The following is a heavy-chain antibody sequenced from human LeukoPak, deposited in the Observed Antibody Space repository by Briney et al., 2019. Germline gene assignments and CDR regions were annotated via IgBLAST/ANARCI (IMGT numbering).Heavy chain of an antibody. J-gene: IGHJ5*02. CDR2: IYSGGNT. CDR1: GFTVSSNY. D-gene: IGHD2-2*01. Sequence: GGSLRLSCAASGFTVSSNYMSWVRQAPGKGLEWVSVIYSGGNTYYADSVKGRFTIFRDNSKNTLYLQMNSLRAEDTAVYYCAKEVVPAAMGNWFDPWGQGTLVTVSS. CDR3: AKEVVPAAMGNWFDP. V-gene: IGHV3-53*01.